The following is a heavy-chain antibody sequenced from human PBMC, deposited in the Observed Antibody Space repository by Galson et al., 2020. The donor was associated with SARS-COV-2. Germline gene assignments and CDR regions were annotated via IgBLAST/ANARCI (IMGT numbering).Heavy chain of an antibody. CDR2: FDPEDGET. V-gene: IGHV1-24*01. CDR1: GYTLTELS. D-gene: IGHD3-3*01. Sequence: ASVKVSCKVSGYTLTELSMHWVRQAPGKGLEWMGGFDPEDGETIYAQKFQGRVTMTEDTSTDTAYMELSSLRSEDTAVYYCATGVPVKIFGGQWFEPWGQGTLVTVSS. CDR3: ATGVPVKIFGGQWFEP. J-gene: IGHJ5*02.